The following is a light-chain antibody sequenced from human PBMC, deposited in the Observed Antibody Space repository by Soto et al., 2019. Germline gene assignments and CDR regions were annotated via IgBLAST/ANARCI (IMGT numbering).Light chain of an antibody. CDR2: DAP. V-gene: IGKV3-11*01. CDR3: QQRSNWPPIT. J-gene: IGKJ5*01. CDR1: QSVSSY. Sequence: EIVLTQSPGTLSLSPGERATLSCRASQSVSSYLAWYQQKPGQAPRLLIYDAPNRATGIPARFSGSGSGTDFTLTISSLEPEDFAVYYCQQRSNWPPITFGQGTRLEI.